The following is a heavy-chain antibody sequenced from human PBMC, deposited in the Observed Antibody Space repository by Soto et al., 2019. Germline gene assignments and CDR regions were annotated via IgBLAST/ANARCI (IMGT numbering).Heavy chain of an antibody. CDR2: ISSDNNYI. CDR3: ARGRTCKVAYCYGGGDY. CDR1: GFTFTAYS. Sequence: EVQLVESGGGLVKPGGSLRLSCAASGFTFTAYSMNWVRQAPGKGLQWVASISSDNNYIYYADSVKGRFTISRDNAKQSLFLQMDSLSAEDTAVYFCARGRTCKVAYCYGGGDYWGQGVLVSVSS. D-gene: IGHD2-15*01. J-gene: IGHJ4*02. V-gene: IGHV3-21*01.